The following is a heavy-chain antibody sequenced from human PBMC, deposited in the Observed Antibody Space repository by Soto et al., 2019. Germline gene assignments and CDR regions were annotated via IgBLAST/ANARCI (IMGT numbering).Heavy chain of an antibody. J-gene: IGHJ4*02. V-gene: IGHV2-5*02. CDR2: IYWDDDK. CDR3: AHRVLRTVFGLVTPTAIFFDF. CDR1: GFSLTTSGVG. Sequence: QITLNESGPTVVRPTETLTLTCRFSGFSLTTSGVGVGWIRQSPGKAPEWLALIYWDDDKRYSPSLKSRLTITKDTSKNKVVLTVSDLDPTDTATYYCAHRVLRTVFGLVTPTAIFFDFWGPGTPGAVSS. D-gene: IGHD3-3*01.